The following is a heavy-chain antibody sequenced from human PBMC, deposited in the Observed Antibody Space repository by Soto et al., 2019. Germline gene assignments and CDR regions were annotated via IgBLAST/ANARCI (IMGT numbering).Heavy chain of an antibody. V-gene: IGHV3-74*01. CDR1: GFTFSSYW. CDR2: INSDGSST. CDR3: VRTSLVVAAATREDY. Sequence: EVQLVESGGGLVQPGESLRLSCAASGFTFSSYWMYWVRQAPGKGLVWVSRINSDGSSTSYAGSVKGRFTISRDNAKNTLYLTMNSLRAEDTAVYYCVRTSLVVAAATREDYWGQGTLVTVSS. D-gene: IGHD2-15*01. J-gene: IGHJ4*02.